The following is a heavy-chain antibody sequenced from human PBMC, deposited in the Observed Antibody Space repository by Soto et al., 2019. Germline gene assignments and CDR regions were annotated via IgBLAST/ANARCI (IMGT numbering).Heavy chain of an antibody. CDR2: IYWDDDK. D-gene: IGHD3-10*01. CDR3: AHTFGRGVIAY. V-gene: IGHV2-5*02. Sequence: QITLKESGPTLVKPTQTLTLTCTFSGFSLSTSGVGVGWIRQPPGKALEWLALIYWDDDKRYSPSLKSRLTIPKYTPKTPVALTITNMDPVDTATYYCAHTFGRGVIAYWGQGTLVTVSS. CDR1: GFSLSTSGVG. J-gene: IGHJ4*02.